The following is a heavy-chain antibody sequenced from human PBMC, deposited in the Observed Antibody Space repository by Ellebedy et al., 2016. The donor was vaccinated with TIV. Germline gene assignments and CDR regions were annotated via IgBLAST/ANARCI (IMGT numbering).Heavy chain of an antibody. CDR3: AREFRLRTPNRGFDS. V-gene: IGHV3-11*04. CDR1: GFTFSDYY. J-gene: IGHJ4*02. CDR2: ISGSSFSP. Sequence: PGGSLRLSCAASGFTFSDYYMSWIRQAPGKGLEWISYISGSSFSPYYADSVRGRFTISRDNARNSLFLDMSSLRPEDTAIYYCAREFRLRTPNRGFDSWGQGTLVIVSS. D-gene: IGHD1-14*01.